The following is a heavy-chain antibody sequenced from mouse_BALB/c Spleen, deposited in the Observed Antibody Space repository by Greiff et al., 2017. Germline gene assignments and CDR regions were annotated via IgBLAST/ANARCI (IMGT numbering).Heavy chain of an antibody. CDR3: ARGFHGYGLAY. V-gene: IGHV1S137*01. Sequence: QVQLKESGAELVRPGVSVKISCKGSGYTFTDYAMHWVKQSHAKSLEWIGVISTYYGDASYNQKFKGKATMTVDKSSSTAYMELARLTSEDSAIYYCARGFHGYGLAYWGQGTLVTVSA. J-gene: IGHJ3*01. D-gene: IGHD2-2*01. CDR1: GYTFTDYA. CDR2: ISTYYGDA.